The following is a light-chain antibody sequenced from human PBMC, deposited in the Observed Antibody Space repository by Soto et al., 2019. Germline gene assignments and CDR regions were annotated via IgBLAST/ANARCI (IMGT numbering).Light chain of an antibody. CDR1: QSISRW. V-gene: IGKV1-5*03. CDR3: QQYYSFRT. CDR2: KAS. J-gene: IGKJ1*01. Sequence: DIQMTQSPSTLSASVGDRVTITCRASQSISRWLAWYQQKSGKPHKLLIDKASSLKSGVPSRFSGSGSETEFTLTISSLQPADSGTYYCQQYYSFRTFGQGTKVEIK.